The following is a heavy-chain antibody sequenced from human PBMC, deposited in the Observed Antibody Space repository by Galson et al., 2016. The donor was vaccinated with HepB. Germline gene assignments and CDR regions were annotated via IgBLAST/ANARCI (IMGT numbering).Heavy chain of an antibody. CDR1: GTSISSGGYY. CDR3: ARDSGIGVRPNHYGLDV. V-gene: IGHV4-31*03. Sequence: TLSLTCTVSGTSISSGGYYWSWVRQHPEKGLEWIGYIYYTGNTYYNPSLTSRVTVAVDTSKNQFSLTLNSVTAADTAVYYCARDSGIGVRPNHYGLDVWGKGTTVTVSS. CDR2: IYYTGNT. J-gene: IGHJ6*04. D-gene: IGHD6-6*01.